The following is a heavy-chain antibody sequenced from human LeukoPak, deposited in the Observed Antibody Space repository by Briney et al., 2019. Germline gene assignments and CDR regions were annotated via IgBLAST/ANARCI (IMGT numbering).Heavy chain of an antibody. CDR2: INHSGST. V-gene: IGHV4-34*01. CDR1: GGSFSGYY. D-gene: IGHD3-22*01. CDR3: ARDRADDSSSSHFDY. Sequence: SETLSLTRAVYGGSFSGYYWSWIRQPPGKGLEWIGEINHSGSTNYNPSLKSRVTISVDKSKNQFSLKLSSVTAADTAVYYCARDRADDSSSSHFDYWGQGTLVTVSS. J-gene: IGHJ4*02.